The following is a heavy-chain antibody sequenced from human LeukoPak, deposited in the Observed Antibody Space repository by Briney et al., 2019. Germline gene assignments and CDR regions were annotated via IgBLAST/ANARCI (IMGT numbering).Heavy chain of an antibody. CDR2: IYYSGST. Sequence: SENLSLTCTVSGGSISSYYWSWIRQPPGKGLEWIGYIYYSGSTNYNPSLKSRVTISVDTSKNQFSLKLSSVTAADTAVYCCARGTNYDFWSGYYMGDYYYYMDVWGKGTTVTVSS. J-gene: IGHJ6*03. D-gene: IGHD3-3*01. CDR3: ARGTNYDFWSGYYMGDYYYYMDV. CDR1: GGSISSYY. V-gene: IGHV4-59*01.